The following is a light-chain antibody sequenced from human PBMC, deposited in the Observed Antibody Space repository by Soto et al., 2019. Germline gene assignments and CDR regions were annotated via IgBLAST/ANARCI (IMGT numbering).Light chain of an antibody. Sequence: DIVMTQSPLSLPVTPGEPASISCRSSQSLLHSNGYNYLDWYLQKPGHSPQLLIYLGSNRASGVPDRFSGSGSGTDLTLKISRVEAEDVGVYYCMQALQTPLTFGPGTKVYIK. V-gene: IGKV2-28*01. CDR2: LGS. J-gene: IGKJ3*01. CDR3: MQALQTPLT. CDR1: QSLLHSNGYNY.